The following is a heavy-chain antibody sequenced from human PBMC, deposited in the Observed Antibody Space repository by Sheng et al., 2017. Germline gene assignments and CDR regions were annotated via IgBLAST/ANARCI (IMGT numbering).Heavy chain of an antibody. V-gene: IGHV3-49*04. CDR3: TREGRLLWFGESDNWFDP. CDR1: GFTFGDYA. J-gene: IGHJ5*02. CDR2: IRSKAYGGTT. D-gene: IGHD3-10*01. Sequence: EVQLVESGGGLVQPGRSLRLSCTASGFTFGDYAMSWVRQAPGKGLEWVGFIRSKAYGGTTEYAASVKGRFTISRDDSKSIAYLQMNSLKTEDTAVYYCTREGRLLWFGESDNWFDPWGQGTLVTVSS.